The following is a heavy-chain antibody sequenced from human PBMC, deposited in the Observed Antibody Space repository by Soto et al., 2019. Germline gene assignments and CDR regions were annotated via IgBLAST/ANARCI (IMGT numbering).Heavy chain of an antibody. Sequence: QVQLVQSGAEVKKPGSSVTVSCKASGGTFSSYAISWVRQAPGQGLEGMGGIIPIFGTADYAQKFQGRVTITAKESTSTAYMELSSLRSEDTAVDYCATPMTTVGDGYVMDVWGQGTTVTVSS. CDR1: GGTFSSYA. J-gene: IGHJ6*02. V-gene: IGHV1-69*12. D-gene: IGHD4-4*01. CDR3: ATPMTTVGDGYVMDV. CDR2: IIPIFGTA.